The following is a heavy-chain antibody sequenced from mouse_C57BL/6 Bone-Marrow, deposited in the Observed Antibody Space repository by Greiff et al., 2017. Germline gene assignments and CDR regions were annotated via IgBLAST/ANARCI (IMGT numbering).Heavy chain of an antibody. CDR3: TTRSSGYGAMDY. Sequence: VQLQQSGAELVRPGASVKLSCTASGFNIKDDYMHWVKQRPEQGLEWIGWIDPENGDTEYTSKFQGKATVTADTSSTTAYLQLSSLTSEDTAVCDCTTRSSGYGAMDYWGQGTSVTVSS. CDR1: GFNIKDDY. V-gene: IGHV14-4*01. J-gene: IGHJ4*01. CDR2: IDPENGDT. D-gene: IGHD3-2*02.